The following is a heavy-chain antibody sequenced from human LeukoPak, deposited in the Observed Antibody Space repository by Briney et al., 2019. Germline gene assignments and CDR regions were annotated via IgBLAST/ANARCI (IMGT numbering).Heavy chain of an antibody. CDR2: IYSGATT. D-gene: IGHD3-3*02. V-gene: IGHV3-53*01. CDR1: GFTFSNAW. J-gene: IGHJ2*01. CDR3: ARVGDHFHWNLDL. Sequence: GGSLRLSCAASGFTFSNAWMSWVRQAPGKGLEWVSIIYSGATTYYADSVKGRFTISRDTSKNTVSLQMNSLRAEDTAVYFCARVGDHFHWNLDLWGRGTLVTV.